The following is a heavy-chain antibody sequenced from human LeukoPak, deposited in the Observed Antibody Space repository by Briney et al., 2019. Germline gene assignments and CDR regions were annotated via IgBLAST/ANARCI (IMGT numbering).Heavy chain of an antibody. J-gene: IGHJ4*02. CDR2: IHYDGPEK. Sequence: PGGSLRLSCAASGFIFSNYGIHWVRQAPGKGLEWVAFIHYDGPEKYDGDSVKGRFTISRDNSKNTVYLQMNSLRPEDTGVYYCAKDVVGHQWVENYWGQGTLVTVSS. D-gene: IGHD2-2*01. CDR3: AKDVVGHQWVENY. CDR1: GFIFSNYG. V-gene: IGHV3-30*02.